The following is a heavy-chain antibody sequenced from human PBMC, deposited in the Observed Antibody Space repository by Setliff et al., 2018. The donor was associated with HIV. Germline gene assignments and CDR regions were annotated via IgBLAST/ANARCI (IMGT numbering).Heavy chain of an antibody. D-gene: IGHD6-19*01. Sequence: PSETLSLTCTVSGGSISRGSYYWAWIRQPAGKGLEWIGRLHASGSTNYNPSLKSRVTISVDTSKNQLSLQLRSVTVADTAVYYCARDEAVAGFDYWGQGTRVTV. J-gene: IGHJ4*02. CDR3: ARDEAVAGFDY. V-gene: IGHV4-61*02. CDR1: GGSISRGSYY. CDR2: LHASGST.